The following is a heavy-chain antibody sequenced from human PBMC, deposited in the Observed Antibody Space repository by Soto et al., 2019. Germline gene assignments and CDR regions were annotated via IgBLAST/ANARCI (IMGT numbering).Heavy chain of an antibody. CDR3: AKGFRGWVVGATYFDS. V-gene: IGHV3-30*18. CDR1: GFTFSSYG. D-gene: IGHD1-26*01. J-gene: IGHJ4*02. CDR2: ISYDGSKK. Sequence: QVQLVESGGGVVQPGRSLRLSCAASGFTFSSYGMHWVRQAPGKGLERVAVISYDGSKKYYADSGKGRFTISGDNSKNTLDLQLNSLRAEDTAVYYCAKGFRGWVVGATYFDSWGQGTLVTVSS.